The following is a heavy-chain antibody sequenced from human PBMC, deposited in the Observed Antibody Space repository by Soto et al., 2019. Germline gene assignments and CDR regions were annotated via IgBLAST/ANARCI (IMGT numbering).Heavy chain of an antibody. J-gene: IGHJ2*01. CDR3: ARIGRYWYFGL. CDR1: GFSLSNARMG. CDR2: IFLNDEK. Sequence: QVTLKESGPVLVKPTETLTLTCTVSGFSLSNARMGVSWIRQPQGKDLEWLEHIFLNDEKSYSTSLKSRLTIPKDTSKRQVFPTLTNMDPGDTATYYFARIGRYWYFGLWGRGTLLTFSS. V-gene: IGHV2-26*01.